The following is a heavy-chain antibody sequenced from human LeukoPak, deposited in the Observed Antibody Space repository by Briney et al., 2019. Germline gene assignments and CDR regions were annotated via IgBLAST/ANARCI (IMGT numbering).Heavy chain of an antibody. D-gene: IGHD1-1*01. Sequence: GRSLRLSCAASGFTFDDYAMHWVRQAPGKGLEWVSGISWNSGSIGYADSVKGRFTISRDNSKNTLYLQMNSLRVEDTAVYYCAKTGNPATGDHWGQGTLVTVSS. J-gene: IGHJ4*02. V-gene: IGHV3-9*01. CDR3: AKTGNPATGDH. CDR2: ISWNSGSI. CDR1: GFTFDDYA.